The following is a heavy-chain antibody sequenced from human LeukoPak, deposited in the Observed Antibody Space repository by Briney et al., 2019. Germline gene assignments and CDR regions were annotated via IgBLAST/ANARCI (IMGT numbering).Heavy chain of an antibody. CDR2: IYYSGST. J-gene: IGHJ4*02. CDR1: GGSISSSSYY. V-gene: IGHV4-39*01. Sequence: KPSETLSLTCTVSGGSISSSSYYWGWIRQPPGKGLEWIGSIYYSGSTYYNPSLKSRVTISVDTSKNQFSLKLSSVTAADTAVYYCEGGIAAAGPSFDYWGQGTLVTVSS. D-gene: IGHD6-13*01. CDR3: EGGIAAAGPSFDY.